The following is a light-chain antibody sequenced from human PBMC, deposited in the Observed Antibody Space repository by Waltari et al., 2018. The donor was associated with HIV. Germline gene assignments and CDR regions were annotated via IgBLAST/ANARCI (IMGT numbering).Light chain of an antibody. CDR3: MRALRSSYT. Sequence: DVVMTQSPLSLSVTLGESASISCRSSKSPLQTVGLYHLNWYLQKPGQSPQLLIFLSSNRASGGPDRFSGSGSGTEFTLKISRVEAEDVGVYYCMRALRSSYTVGQGTKLEIK. CDR1: KSPLQTVGLYH. CDR2: LSS. V-gene: IGKV2-28*01. J-gene: IGKJ2*01.